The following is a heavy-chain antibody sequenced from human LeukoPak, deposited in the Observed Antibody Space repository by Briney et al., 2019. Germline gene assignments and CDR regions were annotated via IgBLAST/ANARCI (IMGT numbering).Heavy chain of an antibody. CDR1: GFTFSSYS. Sequence: KPGGSLRLSCAGAGFTFSSYSMNWGRQAPGKGLEWVSSISSSSSYISYAASVKGRFTISRDNAKNSLYLQMNSLRAEDTAVYYCARESPYSGYTLDYWGQGTLVTVSS. CDR3: ARESPYSGYTLDY. CDR2: ISSSSSYI. J-gene: IGHJ4*02. D-gene: IGHD5-12*01. V-gene: IGHV3-21*01.